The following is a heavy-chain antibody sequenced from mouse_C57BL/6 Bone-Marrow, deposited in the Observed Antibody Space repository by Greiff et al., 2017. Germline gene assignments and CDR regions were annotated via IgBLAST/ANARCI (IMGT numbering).Heavy chain of an antibody. D-gene: IGHD5-1*01. J-gene: IGHJ2*01. CDR1: GYTFTTYP. CDR2: FHPYNDDT. CDR3: ARSSTFFYYFDD. Sequence: VQLQQSGAELVKPGASVKMSCKASGYTFTTYPIEWMKQNHGKSLEWIGNFHPYNDDTKYNEKFKGKATLTVEQSSNTVYLELSRLTSDDSAVYYCARSSTFFYYFDDWGQGTTLTVSS. V-gene: IGHV1-47*01.